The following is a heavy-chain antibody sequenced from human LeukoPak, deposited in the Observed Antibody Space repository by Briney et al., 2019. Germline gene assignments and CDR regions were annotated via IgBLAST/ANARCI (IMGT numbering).Heavy chain of an antibody. CDR2: IIPILGIA. D-gene: IGHD3-22*01. CDR3: ARDFLTMSSD. J-gene: IGHJ4*02. CDR1: GGTFSSYA. V-gene: IGHV1-69*04. Sequence: GASVKVSCKASGGTFSSYAISWVRQAPGQGLEWMGRIIPILGIANYAQKFQGRVTITADKSTSTAYMELSSLRSDDTAVYYCARDFLTMSSDWGQGTLVTVSS.